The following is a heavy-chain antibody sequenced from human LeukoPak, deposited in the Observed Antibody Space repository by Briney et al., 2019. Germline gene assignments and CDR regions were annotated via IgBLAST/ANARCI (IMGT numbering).Heavy chain of an antibody. CDR3: ARDMYGSGRTGSVDF. D-gene: IGHD3-10*01. CDR1: GFTFSSYS. J-gene: IGHJ4*02. V-gene: IGHV3-21*01. CDR2: ISSASSNI. Sequence: GGSLRLSWAASGFTFSSYSMNWVRQAPGKGLEWVSSISSASSNIYYADSVKGRFTISRDNAKNSLYLQMNSLRAEDTAVYYCARDMYGSGRTGSVDFWGQGALVTVSS.